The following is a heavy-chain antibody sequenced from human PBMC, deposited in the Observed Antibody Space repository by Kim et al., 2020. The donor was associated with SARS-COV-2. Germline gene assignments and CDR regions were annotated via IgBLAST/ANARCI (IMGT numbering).Heavy chain of an antibody. CDR1: GGSISSYY. V-gene: IGHV4-59*13. CDR2: IYYSGST. CDR3: ARGVYSSGWWKGLYTVITMEFDP. J-gene: IGHJ5*02. D-gene: IGHD6-19*01. Sequence: SETLSLTCTVSGGSISSYYWSWIRQPPGKGLEWIGYIYYSGSTNYNPSLKSRVTISVDTSKNQFSLKLSSVTAADTAVYYCARGVYSSGWWKGLYTVITMEFDPWGQGTLVTVSS.